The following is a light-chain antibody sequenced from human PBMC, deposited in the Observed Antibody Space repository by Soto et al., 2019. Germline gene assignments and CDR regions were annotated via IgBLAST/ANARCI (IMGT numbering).Light chain of an antibody. CDR3: QQYGSSPLT. Sequence: EIVLTQSPGTLSLSPGERATLSCSASESVSDNYLAWYQQRSGQAPRLVIYGASSRASAVPDRFSGSGSGADFTLTISRLEPEDFAVYSCQQYGSSPLTFGGGTKVEIK. CDR1: ESVSDNY. CDR2: GAS. V-gene: IGKV3-20*01. J-gene: IGKJ4*01.